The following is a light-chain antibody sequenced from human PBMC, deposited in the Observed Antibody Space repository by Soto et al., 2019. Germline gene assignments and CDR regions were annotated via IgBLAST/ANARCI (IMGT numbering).Light chain of an antibody. V-gene: IGKV1-9*01. CDR2: AAS. Sequence: DIQLTQSPSFLSASVGDRVTITCRASQGISSYLAWYQQKPGKGPKLLIYAASTCQSGVPSRFSGSGSGTEFPLTISSLQPEDFATYYCQQLNSYPPTFGGGTKVEIK. CDR3: QQLNSYPPT. J-gene: IGKJ4*01. CDR1: QGISSY.